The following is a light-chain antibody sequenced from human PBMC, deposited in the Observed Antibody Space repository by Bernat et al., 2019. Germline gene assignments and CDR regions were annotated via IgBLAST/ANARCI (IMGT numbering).Light chain of an antibody. Sequence: SYVLTQPPSVSVAPGQTARITCGGNNIGSKSVHWYQQRPGQAPVLVIYYDSDRPSGLPERFSGSNSGNTATLTISRVEAGDEADYFCQLWYSTSDHHVFGTGTKVTVL. CDR3: QLWYSTSDHHV. J-gene: IGLJ1*01. CDR1: NIGSKS. V-gene: IGLV3-21*04. CDR2: YDS.